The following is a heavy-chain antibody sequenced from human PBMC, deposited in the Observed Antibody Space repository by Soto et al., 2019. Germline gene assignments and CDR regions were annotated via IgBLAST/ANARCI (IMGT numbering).Heavy chain of an antibody. V-gene: IGHV4-39*01. D-gene: IGHD3-9*01. CDR1: GGSISSSSYY. J-gene: IGHJ5*02. CDR3: ARKAAFGYYDILTGYYKRGWFDP. Sequence: SETLSLTCTGSGGSISSSSYYWGRVRPPPGKGLGWIGGIYYSGSTYHNPSLKSRVTISVDTSKNQFSLKLSSVTAADTAVYYCARKAAFGYYDILTGYYKRGWFDPWGQGTLVTVS. CDR2: IYYSGST.